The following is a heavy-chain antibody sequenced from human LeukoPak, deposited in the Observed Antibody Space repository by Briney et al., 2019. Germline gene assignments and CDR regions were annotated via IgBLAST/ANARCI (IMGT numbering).Heavy chain of an antibody. CDR1: GYTFTSYY. CDR3: ARDSLCGVVDY. V-gene: IGHV1-46*01. CDR2: INPSGGST. J-gene: IGHJ4*02. D-gene: IGHD2-21*01. Sequence: ASVKVSCKTSGYTFTSYYIHWVRQAPGQGLEWMGIINPSGGSTSYAQKFQGRVTMTRDTSTSTVYMYLSSLRSEDTAVYYCARDSLCGVVDYWGQGTLVTVSS.